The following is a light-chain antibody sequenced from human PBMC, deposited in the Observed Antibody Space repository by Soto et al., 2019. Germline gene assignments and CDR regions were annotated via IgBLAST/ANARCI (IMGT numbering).Light chain of an antibody. CDR2: EGS. CDR3: CSYGGSSTFV. V-gene: IGLV2-23*03. J-gene: IGLJ2*01. CDR1: SSDVGSYNL. Sequence: QSALTQPASVSGSPGQSITISCTGTSSDVGSYNLVSWYQQHPDKATKLMIYEGSKRPSGVSNRFSGSKSGNTASLTISGLQAEDEAYYCCCSYGGSSTFVFGGGTKLTVL.